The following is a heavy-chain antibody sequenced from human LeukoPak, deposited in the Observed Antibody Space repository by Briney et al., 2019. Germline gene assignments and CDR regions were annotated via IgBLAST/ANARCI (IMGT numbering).Heavy chain of an antibody. V-gene: IGHV3-7*05. Sequence: PVGSLRLSCAASGFTFSSSWMSWGCHGPREGLWWLAEIKLEVGEEFYVDSLRGRFTISRDNAKNSLSLQMNSLRVEDTAVYYCTRDRYGDWGQGTLVTVSS. J-gene: IGHJ4*02. CDR1: GFTFSSSW. CDR3: TRDRYGD. CDR2: IKLEVGEE. D-gene: IGHD5-18*01.